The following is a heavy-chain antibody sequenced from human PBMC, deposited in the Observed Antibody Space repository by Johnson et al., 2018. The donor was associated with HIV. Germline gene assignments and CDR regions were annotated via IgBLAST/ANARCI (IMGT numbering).Heavy chain of an antibody. J-gene: IGHJ3*01. CDR1: GFTFSSYG. CDR2: ISYDGSNK. V-gene: IGHV3-30*03. CDR3: AAYSIERGL. D-gene: IGHD2-21*02. Sequence: QVQLVESGGGVVQPGRSLRLSCAASGFTFSSYGMHWVRQAPGKGLEWVAVISYDGSNKYYADSVNGRFTISRDNSKNTLYLQMNSLRVEDTAVTLTAAYSIERGLWGQGTRVTVSS.